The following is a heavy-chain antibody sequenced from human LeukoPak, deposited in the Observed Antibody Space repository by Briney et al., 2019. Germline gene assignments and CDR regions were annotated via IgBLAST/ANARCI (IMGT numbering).Heavy chain of an antibody. D-gene: IGHD2-2*01. V-gene: IGHV4-30-2*01. J-gene: IGHJ6*03. Sequence: SETLSLTCTVSGGSISSGGYYWSWIRQPPGKGLEWIGYIYHSGSTYYNPSLKSRVTISVDRSKNQFSLKLSSVTAADTAVYYCARGDLGYCSSTSCSPHYYMDVWGKGTTVTVSS. CDR3: ARGDLGYCSSTSCSPHYYMDV. CDR2: IYHSGST. CDR1: GGSISSGGYY.